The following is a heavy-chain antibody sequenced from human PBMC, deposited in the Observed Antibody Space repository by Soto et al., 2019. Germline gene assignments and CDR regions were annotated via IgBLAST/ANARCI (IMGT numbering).Heavy chain of an antibody. Sequence: VKVSGKASEYNVTGYYMHLVRQAPGQGLEWMGWINPKRGGTRYAQKFQGRVTMTRDTSISTAYMELSRMRSDDTDVYYCARPFSPRSYWGQGTLVPVSS. CDR3: ARPFSPRSY. J-gene: IGHJ4*02. CDR1: EYNVTGYY. V-gene: IGHV1-2*02. CDR2: INPKRGGT.